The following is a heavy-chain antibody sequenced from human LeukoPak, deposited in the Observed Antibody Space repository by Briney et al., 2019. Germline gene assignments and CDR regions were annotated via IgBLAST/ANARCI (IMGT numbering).Heavy chain of an antibody. J-gene: IGHJ5*02. V-gene: IGHV3-15*01. CDR2: IKSKTDGGTT. Sequence: GGSLRLSCAASGFTFSNAWMSWVRQAPGKGLEWVGRIKSKTDGGTTDYAAPVKGRFTISGDDSKNTLYLQMNSLKTEDTAVYYCTRGRYCSSTSCSPNWFDPWGQGTLVTVSS. D-gene: IGHD2-2*01. CDR3: TRGRYCSSTSCSPNWFDP. CDR1: GFTFSNAW.